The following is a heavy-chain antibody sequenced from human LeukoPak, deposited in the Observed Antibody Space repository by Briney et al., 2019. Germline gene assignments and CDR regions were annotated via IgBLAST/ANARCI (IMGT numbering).Heavy chain of an antibody. CDR1: GDSLRSYY. J-gene: IGHJ4*02. CDR2: IFYSGNT. CDR3: ARQQRRGGSGELDY. D-gene: IGHD2-15*01. Sequence: SETLSLTCSVSGDSLRSYYWNWIRQPPGKGLEWIGYIFYSGNTNYNPSLKSRVTISVDTPKNQFSLNLTSVTAADTAVYYCARQQRRGGSGELDYWGQGALVTVSS. V-gene: IGHV4-59*08.